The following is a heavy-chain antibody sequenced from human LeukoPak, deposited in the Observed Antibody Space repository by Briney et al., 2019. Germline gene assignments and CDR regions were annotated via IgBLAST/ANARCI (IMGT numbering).Heavy chain of an antibody. Sequence: GGSLRLSCAASGFTFSSYAMSWVRQAPGKGLECVSAISGSGGSTYYADSVKGRFTISRDNSKNTLYLQMNSLRAEDTAVYYCAKGLGYCSGGSCYKGHYYYYGMDVWGQGTTVTVSS. J-gene: IGHJ6*02. CDR1: GFTFSSYA. CDR2: ISGSGGST. CDR3: AKGLGYCSGGSCYKGHYYYYGMDV. V-gene: IGHV3-23*01. D-gene: IGHD2-15*01.